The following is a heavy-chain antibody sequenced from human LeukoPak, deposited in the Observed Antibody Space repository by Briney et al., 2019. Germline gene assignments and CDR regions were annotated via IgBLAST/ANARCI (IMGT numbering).Heavy chain of an antibody. J-gene: IGHJ4*02. Sequence: PSETLSLTCTVSGDSFGTYYWTWMRLPAGKGLEWIGRMQASGTTNYNPSLMSRVTMSVDTSKKQFSLKLRSVTAADTAVYYCARSTGYYSSLDYWGQGTLVTVSS. V-gene: IGHV4-4*07. CDR3: ARSTGYYSSLDY. CDR2: MQASGTT. CDR1: GDSFGTYY. D-gene: IGHD5-12*01.